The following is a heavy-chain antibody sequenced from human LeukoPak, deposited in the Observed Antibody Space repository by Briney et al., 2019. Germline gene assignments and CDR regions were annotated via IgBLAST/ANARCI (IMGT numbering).Heavy chain of an antibody. CDR1: GFTFSSYA. CDR3: ARTRPIAADGGYDAFDI. J-gene: IGHJ3*02. D-gene: IGHD6-13*01. Sequence: GGSLRLSCVASGFTFSSYAMHWVRQAPGKGLEWVAVISYDGSNKYYADSVKGRFTISRDNSKNTLYLQMNSLRAEDTAVYYCARTRPIAADGGYDAFDIWGQGTMVTVSS. V-gene: IGHV3-30*04. CDR2: ISYDGSNK.